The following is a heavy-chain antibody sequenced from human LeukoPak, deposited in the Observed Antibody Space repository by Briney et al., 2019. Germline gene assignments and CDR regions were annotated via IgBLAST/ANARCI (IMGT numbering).Heavy chain of an antibody. CDR3: ARGTIAAVAGYNWFDP. V-gene: IGHV4-34*01. CDR2: INHSGST. D-gene: IGHD6-13*01. J-gene: IGHJ5*02. CDR1: GGSFSGYY. Sequence: SETLSLTCAVYGGSFSGYYWSWIRQPPGKGLEWIGEINHSGSTNYNPSLKSRVTISVDTSKNQFSLKLSSVTAADTAVYYCARGTIAAVAGYNWFDPWGQGTLVTVSS.